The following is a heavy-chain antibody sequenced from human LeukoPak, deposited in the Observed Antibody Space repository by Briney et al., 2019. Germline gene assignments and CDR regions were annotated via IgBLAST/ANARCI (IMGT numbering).Heavy chain of an antibody. Sequence: GGSLRLSCAASGFTFSTYGMYWVRQAPGKGLEWVAVISFDGSNKYYADSVKGRFTISRDNSKNTLYLQMNSLRAEDTAVYYCAKGGGVGATLGFDYWGQGTLVTVSS. CDR3: AKGGGVGATLGFDY. CDR1: GFTFSTYG. J-gene: IGHJ4*02. CDR2: ISFDGSNK. V-gene: IGHV3-30*18. D-gene: IGHD1-26*01.